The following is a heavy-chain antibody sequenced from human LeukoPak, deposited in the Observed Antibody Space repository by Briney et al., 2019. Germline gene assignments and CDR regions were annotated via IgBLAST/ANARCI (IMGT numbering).Heavy chain of an antibody. Sequence: SETLSLTCTVSGASIRSSGYYWSWIRQDPAKGLEWIGYIYHSGNTYYNPSLKSRVTISLDTSKNQFSLKLRSVTAADTAVYYCARANYYDSTGYLPVVYPSDFWGQGTLVTVSS. CDR2: IYHSGNT. J-gene: IGHJ4*02. D-gene: IGHD3-22*01. CDR3: ARANYYDSTGYLPVVYPSDF. CDR1: GASIRSSGYY. V-gene: IGHV4-31*03.